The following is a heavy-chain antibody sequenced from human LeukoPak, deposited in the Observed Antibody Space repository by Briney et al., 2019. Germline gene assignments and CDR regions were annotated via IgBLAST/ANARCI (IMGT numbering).Heavy chain of an antibody. Sequence: ASVKVSCKASGYTFTSYYMHWVRQAPGQGLEWMGGIIPIFGTANYAQKFQGRVTITADESTSTAYMELSSLRSEDTAVYYCASVRITMIVGLAPFYYYYMDVWGKGTTVTISS. D-gene: IGHD3-22*01. J-gene: IGHJ6*03. CDR1: GYTFTSYY. V-gene: IGHV1-69*13. CDR2: IIPIFGTA. CDR3: ASVRITMIVGLAPFYYYYMDV.